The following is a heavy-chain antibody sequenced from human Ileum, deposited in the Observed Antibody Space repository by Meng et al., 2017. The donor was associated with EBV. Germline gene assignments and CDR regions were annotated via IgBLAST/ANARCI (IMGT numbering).Heavy chain of an antibody. CDR3: ASNGDEVDY. Sequence: QVAVVQSGGEGKKPGASVKVYCKASGYTFINNGFSWVRQAPGQGLEWMGWISTFNGNTNYAQKFQGRLTVTTDTSTNTAYMELRNLRSDDTAVYYCASNGDEVDYWGQGTLVTVSS. D-gene: IGHD4-17*01. CDR2: ISTFNGNT. V-gene: IGHV1-18*01. CDR1: GYTFINNG. J-gene: IGHJ4*02.